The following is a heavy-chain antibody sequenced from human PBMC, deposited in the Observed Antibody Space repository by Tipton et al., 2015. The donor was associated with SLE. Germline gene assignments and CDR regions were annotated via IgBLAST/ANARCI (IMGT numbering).Heavy chain of an antibody. D-gene: IGHD3-10*01. V-gene: IGHV4-59*12. Sequence: TLSLTCTVSGGSISNYYWSWIRQPPGKGLEWIGYMYDSGSTTYNPSLKSRVTISVDTSKNQFSLKLSPVTAADTAVYYCARVGSGVDYWGQGTLVTVSS. CDR3: ARVGSGVDY. CDR1: GGSISNYY. J-gene: IGHJ4*02. CDR2: MYDSGST.